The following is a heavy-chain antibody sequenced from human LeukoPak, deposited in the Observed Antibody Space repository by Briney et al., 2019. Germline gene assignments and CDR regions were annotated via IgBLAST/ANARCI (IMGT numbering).Heavy chain of an antibody. CDR3: ARTDYHGSGWYGDFDY. Sequence: SVKVSCKASGGTFSSYAISWVRQAPGQGLEWMGGIIPIFGTVNYAQKFQGRVTITTDESTSTAYMELSSLRSEDTAVYYCARTDYHGSGWYGDFDYWGQGTLVTVSS. CDR1: GGTFSSYA. D-gene: IGHD6-19*01. J-gene: IGHJ4*02. CDR2: IIPIFGTV. V-gene: IGHV1-69*05.